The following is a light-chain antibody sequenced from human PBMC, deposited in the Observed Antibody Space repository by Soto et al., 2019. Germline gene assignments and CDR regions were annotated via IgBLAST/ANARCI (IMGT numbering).Light chain of an antibody. CDR3: QQYGSSLWT. CDR1: QSVSSN. V-gene: IGKV3-15*01. J-gene: IGKJ1*01. Sequence: EIVMTQSPATLSVSPVERATLSFRASQSVSSNLAWYQQKPGQAPRLLIYGASTRATGIPARFSGSGSGTDFTLTISRLEPEDFAVYYCQQYGSSLWTFGQGTKVDIK. CDR2: GAS.